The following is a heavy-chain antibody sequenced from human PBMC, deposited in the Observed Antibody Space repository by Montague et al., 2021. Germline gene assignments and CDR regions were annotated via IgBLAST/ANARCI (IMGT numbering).Heavy chain of an antibody. Sequence: TLSLTCTVSGDSLSSVGYSWTWIRQHPGKGLEWIGYMYYSGSTYYNPSLKSRVTISGDTSKNHFSLRLTSVTAADTVVYYCARGRLVTGDFDYWGQGTLVTVSS. CDR3: ARGRLVTGDFDY. V-gene: IGHV4-31*03. CDR1: GDSLSSVGYS. D-gene: IGHD7-27*01. J-gene: IGHJ4*02. CDR2: MYYSGST.